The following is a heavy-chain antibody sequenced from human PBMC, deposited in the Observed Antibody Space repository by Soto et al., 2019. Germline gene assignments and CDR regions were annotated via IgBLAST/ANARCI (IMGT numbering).Heavy chain of an antibody. CDR2: IYYSGTT. CDR1: GGSISNYY. Sequence: SETLSLTCTVSGGSISNYYWSWIRQPPGKGLEWIGYIYYSGTTNYNPSLKSRVAISVDTSRNQFSLELSSVTAADTAVYYCARDGDYQGFYYYYGMDVWGQGTTVTVS. J-gene: IGHJ6*02. V-gene: IGHV4-59*01. D-gene: IGHD4-17*01. CDR3: ARDGDYQGFYYYYGMDV.